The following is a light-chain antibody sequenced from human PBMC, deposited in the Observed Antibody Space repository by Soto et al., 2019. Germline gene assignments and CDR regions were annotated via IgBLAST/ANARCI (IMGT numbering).Light chain of an antibody. J-gene: IGKJ4*01. CDR1: QSLDSIF. CDR3: HPYGSFNT. Sequence: SVLTHAPGTLSLSPGGRATLSCSASQSLDSIFFAWYQQQPGQDPRLLIYGAYTRASGIPDRISGSGSGTDFNLTISRLEPEDFAVYYCHPYGSFNTFAGGTKVDIK. CDR2: GAY. V-gene: IGKV3-20*01.